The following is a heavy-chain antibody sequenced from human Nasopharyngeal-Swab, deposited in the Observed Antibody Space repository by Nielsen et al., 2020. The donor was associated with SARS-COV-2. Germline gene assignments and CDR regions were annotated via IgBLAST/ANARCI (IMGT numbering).Heavy chain of an antibody. CDR1: GFTFSSYA. V-gene: IGHV3-30-3*01. Sequence: GGSLRLSCAASGFTFSSYAMHWVRQAPGKGLEWVAVISYDGSNIYYADSVKGRFTISRDNSKNTLYLQMNSLRAEDTAVYYCARDESRGYSYGPNDYWGQGTLVTVSS. J-gene: IGHJ4*02. CDR3: ARDESRGYSYGPNDY. CDR2: ISYDGSNI. D-gene: IGHD5-18*01.